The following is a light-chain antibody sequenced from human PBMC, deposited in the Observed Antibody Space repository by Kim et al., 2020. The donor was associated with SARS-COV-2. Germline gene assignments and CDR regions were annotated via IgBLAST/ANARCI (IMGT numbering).Light chain of an antibody. V-gene: IGKV3-15*01. J-gene: IGKJ1*01. Sequence: EIVMTQSPATLSVSPGERATLSCRASQSAGTNLAWYQHKPGQAPRLLISDSSTRATGIPARFSGSGSGTEFTLTISSLQSEDFALYYCQQYNDGPWTFGPGTKVDIK. CDR1: QSAGTN. CDR2: DSS. CDR3: QQYNDGPWT.